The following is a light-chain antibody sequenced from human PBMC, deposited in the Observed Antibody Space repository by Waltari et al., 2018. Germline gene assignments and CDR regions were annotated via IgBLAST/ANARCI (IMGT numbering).Light chain of an antibody. J-gene: IGLJ3*02. CDR3: QTGGHGTWV. CDR1: SGPSGNI. V-gene: IGLV4-69*01. CDR2: VNSDGSH. Sequence: QLVLTQSPSASASLGASVKLTCTLSSGPSGNIIPWLQKQPEKGPRYLMKVNSDGSHTKGDEIPDRFSGSSSGAERYLTISSLQSEDEADYYCQTGGHGTWVFGGGTKLTVL.